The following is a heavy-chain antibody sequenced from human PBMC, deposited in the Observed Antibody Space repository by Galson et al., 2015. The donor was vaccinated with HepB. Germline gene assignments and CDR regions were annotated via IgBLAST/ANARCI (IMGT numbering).Heavy chain of an antibody. CDR2: ISSSSSYI. J-gene: IGHJ4*02. V-gene: IGHV3-21*01. D-gene: IGHD1-26*01. CDR3: ARIGSVGAKGGDY. CDR1: GFTFSSYS. Sequence: SLRLSCAASGFTFSSYSMNWVRQAPGKGLEWVSSISSSSSYIYYADSVKGRFTISRDNAKNSLYLQMNSLRAEDTAVYYCARIGSVGAKGGDYWGQGTLVTVSS.